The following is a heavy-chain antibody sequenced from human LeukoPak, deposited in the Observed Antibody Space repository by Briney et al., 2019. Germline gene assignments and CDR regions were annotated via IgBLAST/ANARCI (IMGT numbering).Heavy chain of an antibody. CDR2: ISAYNGNT. D-gene: IGHD2-8*01. CDR3: ARQDCTNGVCYPPPYYYYGMDV. V-gene: IGHV1-18*01. J-gene: IGHJ6*02. Sequence: ASVKVSCKASGYTFTSYGISWVRQAPGQGLEWMGWISAYNGNTNYAQKLQGRVTMTTDTSTSTAYMELRSLRSDDTAVYYCARQDCTNGVCYPPPYYYYGMDVWGQGTTVTVSS. CDR1: GYTFTSYG.